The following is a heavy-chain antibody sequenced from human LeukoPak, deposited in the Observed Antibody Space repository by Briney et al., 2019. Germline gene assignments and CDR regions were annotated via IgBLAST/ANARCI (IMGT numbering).Heavy chain of an antibody. J-gene: IGHJ4*02. CDR3: ARGGVLITGTTGIFDY. D-gene: IGHD1-20*01. CDR1: GYTFTSYY. CDR2: INPSGGST. V-gene: IGHV1-46*01. Sequence: ASVKVSCKASGYTFTSYYMHWVRQAPGQGLEWMGIINPSGGSTSYAQKFQVRVTMTRDTSTSTVYMELSSLRSEDTAVYYCARGGVLITGTTGIFDYWGQGTLVTVSS.